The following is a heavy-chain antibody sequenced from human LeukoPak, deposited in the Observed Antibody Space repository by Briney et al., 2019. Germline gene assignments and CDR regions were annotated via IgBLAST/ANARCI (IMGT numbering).Heavy chain of an antibody. D-gene: IGHD5-12*01. CDR3: AREDIVATIIDY. J-gene: IGHJ4*02. CDR1: GFTFSSYG. Sequence: GGSLRLSCAASGFTFSSYGMHWVRQAPGKGLEWVAIIWYDGSNQYYADSVKGRFTISRDNSRNTLYLQTNSLRGEDTAVYYCAREDIVATIIDYWGQGTLVTVSS. V-gene: IGHV3-33*01. CDR2: IWYDGSNQ.